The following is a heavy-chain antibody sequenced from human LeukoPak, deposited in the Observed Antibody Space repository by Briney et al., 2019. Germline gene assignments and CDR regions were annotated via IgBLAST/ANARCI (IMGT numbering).Heavy chain of an antibody. V-gene: IGHV4-34*01. Sequence: PSETLSLTCAVYGGSFSGYYWSWIRQPPGKGLEWIGEINHSGSTYYNPSLKSRVTISVDRSKNQFSLKLSSVTAADTALYYCASLSSGSYYERLVRDSFWGQGTLVTVSS. CDR3: ASLSSGSYYERLVRDSF. D-gene: IGHD3-10*01. CDR1: GGSFSGYY. J-gene: IGHJ4*02. CDR2: INHSGST.